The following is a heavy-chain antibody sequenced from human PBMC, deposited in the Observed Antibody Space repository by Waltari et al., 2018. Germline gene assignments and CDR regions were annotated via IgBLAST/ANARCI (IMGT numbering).Heavy chain of an antibody. CDR2: IYHSGST. J-gene: IGHJ4*02. V-gene: IGHV4-4*02. CDR1: GDSLSSSNW. Sequence: QVQLQESGPGLVQPSETLSLICAVSGDSLSSSNWWSWVRQPPGKVLAWIGEIYHSGSTNYNPSLKSRGTISVDKSKNQFSLKLSSVTAADTAVYYCASHRVEMATHPLDYWGQGTLVTVSS. CDR3: ASHRVEMATHPLDY. D-gene: IGHD5-12*01.